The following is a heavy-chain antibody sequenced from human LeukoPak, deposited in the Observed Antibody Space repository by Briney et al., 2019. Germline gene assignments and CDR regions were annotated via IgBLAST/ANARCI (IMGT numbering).Heavy chain of an antibody. J-gene: IGHJ5*02. CDR3: ARIWSARDWFDP. CDR1: GFTFRDYA. Sequence: GGSLRLSCAASGFTFRDYAMTWIRQAPGKGLEWISYIKKRSAATYYADSVAGRFVISRDDAKNSLNLHLTNLRVKDTATYFCARIWSARDWFDPWGQGT. D-gene: IGHD1-1*01. V-gene: IGHV3-11*01. CDR2: IKKRSAAT.